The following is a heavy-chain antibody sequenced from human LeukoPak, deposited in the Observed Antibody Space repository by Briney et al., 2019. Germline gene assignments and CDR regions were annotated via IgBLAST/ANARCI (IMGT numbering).Heavy chain of an antibody. J-gene: IGHJ4*02. CDR2: INHSGST. Sequence: PSETLSLTCAVYGGSFSGYYWSWIRQPPGKGLEWIGEINHSGSTNYNPSLKSRVTISVDTSKNQFSLKLSSVTAADTAVYYCARLLKKKYCYESSPLSPRQQYFDYWGQGILVTVSS. CDR1: GGSFSGYY. D-gene: IGHD3-22*01. CDR3: ARLLKKKYCYESSPLSPRQQYFDY. V-gene: IGHV4-34*01.